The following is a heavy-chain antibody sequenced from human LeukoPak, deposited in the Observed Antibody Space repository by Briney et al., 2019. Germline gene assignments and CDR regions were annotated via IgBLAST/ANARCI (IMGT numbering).Heavy chain of an antibody. CDR2: ISAYNGNT. D-gene: IGHD3-22*01. V-gene: IGHV1-18*01. J-gene: IGHJ4*02. Sequence: ASVKVSCKASGYTFTSYGISWVRQAPGQGLEWMGWISAYNGNTNYAQKLQGRVTMTTDTSTGTAYMELRSLRSDDTAVYYCARDRNQWLLGLSDYWGQGTLVTVSS. CDR3: ARDRNQWLLGLSDY. CDR1: GYTFTSYG.